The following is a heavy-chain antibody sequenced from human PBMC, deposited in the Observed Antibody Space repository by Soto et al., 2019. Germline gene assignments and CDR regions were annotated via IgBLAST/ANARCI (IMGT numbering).Heavy chain of an antibody. J-gene: IGHJ4*02. D-gene: IGHD3-10*01. Sequence: PSETLSLTCTVSGGSISSSSYYWGWIRQPPGKGLEWIGSIYYSGSTYYNPSLKSRVTISVDTSKNQFSLKLSSVTAADTAVYYCARATRGSDYYFDYWGQGTLVTVSS. CDR3: ARATRGSDYYFDY. CDR1: GGSISSSSYY. V-gene: IGHV4-39*01. CDR2: IYYSGST.